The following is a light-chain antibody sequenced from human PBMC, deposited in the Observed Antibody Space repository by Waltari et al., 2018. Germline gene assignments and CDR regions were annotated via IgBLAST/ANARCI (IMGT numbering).Light chain of an antibody. CDR1: QNVQSNE. J-gene: IGKJ4*01. CDR2: DTS. V-gene: IGKV3-20*01. Sequence: EIVLTQSPGTLSLSPGDRATLSCRASQNVQSNELAWYQQKPGQAPRLLIYDTSSRATGVPDRFSGSGSGTDFILTISRLEAEDFVLYYCQQYGTPLTFGGGTKVEIK. CDR3: QQYGTPLT.